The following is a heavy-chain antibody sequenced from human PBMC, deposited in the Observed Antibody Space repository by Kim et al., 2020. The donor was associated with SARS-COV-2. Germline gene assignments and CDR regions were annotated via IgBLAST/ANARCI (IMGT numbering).Heavy chain of an antibody. V-gene: IGHV4-59*01. CDR2: IYYSGST. CDR1: GGSISSYY. CDR3: ARDRYYGSGSSYYFDY. Sequence: SETLSLTCTVSGGSISSYYWSWIRQPPGKGLEWIGYIYYSGSTNYNPSLKSRVTISVDTSKNQFSLKLSSVTAADTAVYYCARDRYYGSGSSYYFDYWGQGTLVTVSS. D-gene: IGHD3-10*01. J-gene: IGHJ4*02.